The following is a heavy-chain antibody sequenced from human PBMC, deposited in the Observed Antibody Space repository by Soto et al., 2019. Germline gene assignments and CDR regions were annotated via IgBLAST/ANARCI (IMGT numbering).Heavy chain of an antibody. J-gene: IGHJ4*02. Sequence: SETLSLTCAVYGGSFSGYYWSWIRQPPGKGLEWIGEINHSGGTNYNPSLKSRVTISVDTSKNQFSLKLSSVTAADTAVYYCARFSRLLVTSYYFDYWGQGTLVTVSS. D-gene: IGHD3-9*01. V-gene: IGHV4-34*01. CDR2: INHSGGT. CDR3: ARFSRLLVTSYYFDY. CDR1: GGSFSGYY.